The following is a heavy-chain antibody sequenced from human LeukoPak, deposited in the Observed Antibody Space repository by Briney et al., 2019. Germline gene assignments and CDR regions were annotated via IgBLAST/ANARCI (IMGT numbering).Heavy chain of an antibody. CDR3: AKDPRHSNWNYFDY. CDR2: ISWNSGSI. Sequence: GGSLRLSRAASGFTFDDYAMHWVRQAPGKGLEWVSGISWNSGSIGYADSVKGRFTISRDNAKNSLNLQMNSLRAEDTALYYCAKDPRHSNWNYFDYWGQGTLVTVSS. D-gene: IGHD1-1*01. V-gene: IGHV3-9*01. CDR1: GFTFDDYA. J-gene: IGHJ4*02.